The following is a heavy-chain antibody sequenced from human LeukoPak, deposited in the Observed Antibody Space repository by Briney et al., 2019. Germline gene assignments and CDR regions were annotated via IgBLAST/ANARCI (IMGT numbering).Heavy chain of an antibody. CDR2: ISWNSGSI. D-gene: IGHD4-23*01. CDR3: AKGGYGGNSVYFDY. CDR1: GFTFDDYA. V-gene: IGHV3-9*01. Sequence: GGSLRPSCAASGFTFDDYAMHWVRQAPGKGLEWVSGISWNSGSIGYADSVKGRFTISRDNAKNSLYLQMNSLRAEDTALYYCAKGGYGGNSVYFDYWGQGTLVTVSS. J-gene: IGHJ4*02.